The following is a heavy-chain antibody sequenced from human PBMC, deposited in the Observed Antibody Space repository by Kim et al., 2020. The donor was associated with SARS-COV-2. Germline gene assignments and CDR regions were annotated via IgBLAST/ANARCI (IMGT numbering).Heavy chain of an antibody. CDR1: GYTFTSYY. Sequence: ASVKVSCKASGYTFTSYYMHWVRQAPGQGLEWMGIINPSGGSTSYAQKFQGRVTMTRDTSTSTVYMELSSLRSEDTAVYYCARARLRYFDWFVATDYWGQGTLVTVSS. CDR3: ARARLRYFDWFVATDY. CDR2: INPSGGST. V-gene: IGHV1-46*01. J-gene: IGHJ4*02. D-gene: IGHD3-9*01.